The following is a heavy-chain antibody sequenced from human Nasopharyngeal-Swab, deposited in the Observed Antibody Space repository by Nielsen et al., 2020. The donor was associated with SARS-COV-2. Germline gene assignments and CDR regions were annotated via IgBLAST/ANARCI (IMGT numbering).Heavy chain of an antibody. V-gene: IGHV1-18*01. CDR3: ARWNYDFWSGYASYYYYYGMDV. CDR2: ISAYNGNT. J-gene: IGHJ6*02. CDR1: GYTFTRYC. Sequence: ASVKVSFQASGYTFTRYCISWVRQAPGQGLEWIGLISAYNGNTNYAQKLQGRVTMTTDTSTSPAYMELRSLRSDDTAVYYCARWNYDFWSGYASYYYYYGMDVWGQGTTVTVSS. D-gene: IGHD3-3*01.